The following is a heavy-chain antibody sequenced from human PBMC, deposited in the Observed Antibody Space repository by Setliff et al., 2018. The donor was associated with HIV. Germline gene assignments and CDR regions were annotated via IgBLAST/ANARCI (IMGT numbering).Heavy chain of an antibody. CDR3: ARADCGGDCYLPYYFDH. CDR2: ISPSDSDT. V-gene: IGHV5-51*01. Sequence: GESLKISCKGSGYSFTKYWIAWVRQAPGKGLEWMGIISPSDSDTRHSPSFQGQVTMSADKSVSTAYLQWSSLRAADTAVYYCARADCGGDCYLPYYFDHWGQGTLVTVSS. J-gene: IGHJ4*02. D-gene: IGHD2-21*02. CDR1: GYSFTKYW.